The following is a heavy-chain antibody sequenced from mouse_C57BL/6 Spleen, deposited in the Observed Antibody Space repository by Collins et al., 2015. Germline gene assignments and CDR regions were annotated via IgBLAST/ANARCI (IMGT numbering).Heavy chain of an antibody. CDR3: ARGGLTTVVAPGAMDY. J-gene: IGHJ4*01. V-gene: IGHV1-22*01. CDR2: INPNNGDT. CDR1: GYTFTDYN. D-gene: IGHD1-1*01. Sequence: EVQLQQSGPELVKPGASVKMSCKASGYTFTDYNMHWVKQSHGKSLEWIGYINPNNGDTTYNQKFKGKATLTVNKSSSTAYMELRSLTSDDTAVYYCARGGLTTVVAPGAMDYWGQGTSVTVSS.